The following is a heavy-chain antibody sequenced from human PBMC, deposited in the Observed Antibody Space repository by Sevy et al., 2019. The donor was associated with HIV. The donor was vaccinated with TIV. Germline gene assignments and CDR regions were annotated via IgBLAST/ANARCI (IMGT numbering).Heavy chain of an antibody. CDR2: IYWEDDK. D-gene: IGHD4-17*01. J-gene: IGHJ4*02. V-gene: IGHV2-5*02. CDR3: ALSATVPYCFDY. Sequence: SGPTLVKPTHTLTLTCTFSGFSLSTSGVGVAWIRRPPGKALEWLALIYWEDDKHYSPSLKTRLTITKDTSKNLMVLTMTTMDPVDTATYYCALSATVPYCFDYWGQGTLVTVSS. CDR1: GFSLSTSGVG.